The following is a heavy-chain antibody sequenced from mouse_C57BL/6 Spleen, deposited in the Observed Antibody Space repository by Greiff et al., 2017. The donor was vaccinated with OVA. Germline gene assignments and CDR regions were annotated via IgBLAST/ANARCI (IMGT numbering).Heavy chain of an antibody. Sequence: QVHVKQSGAELVKPGASVKISCKASGYAFSSYWMNWVKQRPGKGLEWIGQIYPGDGDSNYNGKFKGKATLTADKSSSTDYMQLSSLTSEDSAVYFCARRYYGSSYYYAMDYWGQGASVTVSS. J-gene: IGHJ4*01. CDR3: ARRYYGSSYYYAMDY. CDR2: IYPGDGDS. D-gene: IGHD1-1*01. V-gene: IGHV1-80*01. CDR1: GYAFSSYW.